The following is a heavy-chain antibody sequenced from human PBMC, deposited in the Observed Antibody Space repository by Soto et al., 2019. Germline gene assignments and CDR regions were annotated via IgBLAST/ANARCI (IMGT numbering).Heavy chain of an antibody. CDR1: GGSFSGYY. J-gene: IGHJ3*02. Sequence: SETLSLTCAVYGGSFSGYYWSWIRQPPGKGLEWIGEINHSGSTNYNPSLESRVTISVDTSKNQFSLKLSSATAADTAVYYCARVGRAPRRFGAFDIWGQGTMVTVSS. CDR2: INHSGST. V-gene: IGHV4-34*01. CDR3: ARVGRAPRRFGAFDI. D-gene: IGHD3-10*01.